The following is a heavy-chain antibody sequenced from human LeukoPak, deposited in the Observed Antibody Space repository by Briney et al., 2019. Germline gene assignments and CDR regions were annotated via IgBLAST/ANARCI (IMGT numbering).Heavy chain of an antibody. CDR3: AKSRKYSSSPQFYFDY. D-gene: IGHD6-6*01. CDR2: IRYDGSNK. CDR1: GFTSSNYG. Sequence: GGSLRLSCAASGFTSSNYGMHWVRQAPDKGLEWVTFIRYDGSNKYYTDSVKGRFTISRDNSKNTLYLQMNSLRAEDTAVYYCAKSRKYSSSPQFYFDYWGQGTLVTVSS. V-gene: IGHV3-30*02. J-gene: IGHJ4*02.